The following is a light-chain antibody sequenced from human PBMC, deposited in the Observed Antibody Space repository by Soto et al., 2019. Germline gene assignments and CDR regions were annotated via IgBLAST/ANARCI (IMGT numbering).Light chain of an antibody. Sequence: VVTQSPAALSLSPGKRATLSCRARQSISSYFAWYQQKPGQARRLLIYDSSSRSTGIPARFSGSGSGTDFALTISSLGPEDFEVYSCQRLTDWSSQWTFGQGTKVDI. CDR2: DSS. J-gene: IGKJ1*01. V-gene: IGKV3-11*01. CDR1: QSISSY. CDR3: QRLTDWSSQWT.